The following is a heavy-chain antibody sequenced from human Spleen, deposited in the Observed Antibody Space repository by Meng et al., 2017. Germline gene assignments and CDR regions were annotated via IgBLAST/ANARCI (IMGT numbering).Heavy chain of an antibody. Sequence: GGSLRLSCEVSGFSFSNSAMSWVRQAPGKGLEWVSGISISGDRTYYMDSVKGRFTISRDNAKNSLYLQMNSLRAEDTAVYYCARAVAGTYYYYYGMDVWGQGTTVTVSS. D-gene: IGHD6-19*01. J-gene: IGHJ6*02. CDR2: ISISGDRT. CDR3: ARAVAGTYYYYYGMDV. V-gene: IGHV3-23*01. CDR1: GFSFSNSA.